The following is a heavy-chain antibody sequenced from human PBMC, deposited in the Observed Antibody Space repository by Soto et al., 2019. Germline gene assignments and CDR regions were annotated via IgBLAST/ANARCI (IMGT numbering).Heavy chain of an antibody. Sequence: PWGSLRLCCAASGFTFSSYAMSWVRQAPGKGLEWVSAISGSGGSTYYADSVKGRFTISRDNSKNTLYLQMNSLRAEDTAVYYLFKSGRLRFWSCSIGMGVPGQGTTVTLSS. CDR1: GFTFSSYA. CDR2: ISGSGGST. CDR3: FKSGRLRFWSCSIGMGV. J-gene: IGHJ6*02. D-gene: IGHD3-3*01. V-gene: IGHV3-23*01.